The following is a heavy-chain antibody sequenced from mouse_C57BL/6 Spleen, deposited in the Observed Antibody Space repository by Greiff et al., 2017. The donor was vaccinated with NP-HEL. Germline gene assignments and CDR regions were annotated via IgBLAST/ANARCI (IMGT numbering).Heavy chain of an antibody. CDR3: ASGSGWNYAMDY. D-gene: IGHD3-1*01. V-gene: IGHV1-42*01. CDR1: GYSFTGYY. J-gene: IGHJ4*01. Sequence: EVQLQQSGPELVKPGASVKISCKASGYSFTGYYMNWVKQSPEKSLEWIGEINPSTGGTTYNQKFKAKATLTVDKSSSTAYMQLKSLTSEDSAVYYCASGSGWNYAMDYWGQGTSVTVSS. CDR2: INPSTGGT.